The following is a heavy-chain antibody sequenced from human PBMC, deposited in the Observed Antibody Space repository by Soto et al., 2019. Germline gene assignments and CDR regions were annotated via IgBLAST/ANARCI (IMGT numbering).Heavy chain of an antibody. J-gene: IGHJ4*02. D-gene: IGHD2-21*02. Sequence: QVQLVESGGGVVKLGRSRRLSWQAPGSTLSSYGMNWAGQVPAKGLGWVAVISYDGSKKYYADSVKGRFTISRDNSKNTLYLQMNSLRAEDTAVYYCAKDSRIVVVTAPYDYWGQGTLVTVSS. CDR3: AKDSRIVVVTAPYDY. V-gene: IGHV3-30*18. CDR1: GSTLSSYG. CDR2: ISYDGSKK.